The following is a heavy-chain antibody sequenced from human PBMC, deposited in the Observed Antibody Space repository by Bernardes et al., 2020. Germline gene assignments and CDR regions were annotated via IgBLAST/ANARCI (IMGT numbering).Heavy chain of an antibody. J-gene: IGHJ6*02. D-gene: IGHD6-13*01. CDR3: ARLRTGYSSSWYDYYYGMDV. V-gene: IGHV4-59*01. CDR1: GGSISSYY. CDR2: IYYSGST. Sequence: SETLSLTCTVSGGSISSYYWSWIRQPPGTGLEWIGYIYYSGSTNYNPSLKSRVTISVDTSKNQFSLKLSSVTAADTAVYYCARLRTGYSSSWYDYYYGMDVGGQGTTVNVAS.